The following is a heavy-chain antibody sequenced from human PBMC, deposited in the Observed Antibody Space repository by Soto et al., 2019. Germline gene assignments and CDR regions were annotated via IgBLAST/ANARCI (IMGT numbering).Heavy chain of an antibody. CDR1: GYTFTSYG. J-gene: IGHJ4*02. V-gene: IGHV1-18*01. CDR3: ARGRYGDY. D-gene: IGHD1-1*01. Sequence: QVHLVQSGAEVKKPGASVKVSCKASGYTFTSYGITWVRQAPGQGLEWMGWISAHNGNADYAQKLQVVVIVTRDTSTSTAYMELRSLISDDTAVYYCARGRYGDYWGQGALVTVSS. CDR2: ISAHNGNA.